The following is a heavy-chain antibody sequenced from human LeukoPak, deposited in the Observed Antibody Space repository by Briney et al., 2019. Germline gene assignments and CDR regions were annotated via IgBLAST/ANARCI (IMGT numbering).Heavy chain of an antibody. CDR3: AKGYCRGTSCYSDY. CDR2: ISGSGGST. D-gene: IGHD2-2*02. Sequence: PGGSLRLSCAASGFTFSSYAMSWVRQAPGKGLEWVSGISGSGGSTYYADSVKGRFTISRDNSKNTLYPQMNSLRAEDTAVYYCAKGYCRGTSCYSDYWGQGTLVTVSS. J-gene: IGHJ4*02. V-gene: IGHV3-23*01. CDR1: GFTFSSYA.